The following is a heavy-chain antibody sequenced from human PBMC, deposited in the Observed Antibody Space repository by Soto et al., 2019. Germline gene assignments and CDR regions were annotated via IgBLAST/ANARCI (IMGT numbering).Heavy chain of an antibody. J-gene: IGHJ4*02. D-gene: IGHD2-15*01. V-gene: IGHV3-23*01. Sequence: PGGSLRLSCAASGFTFSSYAMSWVRQAPGKGLEWVSAISGSGGSTYYADSVKGRFTISRDNSKNTLYLQMNSLRAEDTAVYYCAKPPVVVVAAELYYFDYWCQGTLVTVSS. CDR2: ISGSGGST. CDR3: AKPPVVVVAAELYYFDY. CDR1: GFTFSSYA.